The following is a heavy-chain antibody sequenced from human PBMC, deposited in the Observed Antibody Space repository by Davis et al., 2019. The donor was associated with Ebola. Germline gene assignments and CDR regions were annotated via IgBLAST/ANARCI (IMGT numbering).Heavy chain of an antibody. D-gene: IGHD1-26*01. J-gene: IGHJ4*02. CDR1: GFIFSSHW. CDR3: AKSRRETYYSHHFDY. Sequence: PGGSLRLSCANSGFIFSSHWMSWIRQAPGKGLEWVASIQPDGSGEYYVDSVKGRFTISRDNARNSLYLQMNSLRAEDTAFSYCAKSRRETYYSHHFDYWGQGTLVTVSS. CDR2: IQPDGSGE. V-gene: IGHV3-7*03.